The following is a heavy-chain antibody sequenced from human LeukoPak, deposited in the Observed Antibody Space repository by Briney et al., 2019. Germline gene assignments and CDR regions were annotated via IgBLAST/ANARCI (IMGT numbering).Heavy chain of an antibody. Sequence: GASVKVSCKASGGTFSSYAISWVRQAPGQGLEWMGGIIPIFGTANYAQKFQGRVTITADKSTSTAYMELSSLRSEDTAVYYCARLSVGTAMARDAFDIWGQGTMVTVSS. V-gene: IGHV1-69*06. J-gene: IGHJ3*02. CDR3: ARLSVGTAMARDAFDI. CDR2: IIPIFGTA. D-gene: IGHD5-18*01. CDR1: GGTFSSYA.